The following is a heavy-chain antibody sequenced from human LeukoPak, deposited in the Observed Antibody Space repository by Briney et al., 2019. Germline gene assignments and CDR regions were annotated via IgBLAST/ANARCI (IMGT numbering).Heavy chain of an antibody. Sequence: GGSLRLSCAASGFTFSSYDMSWVRQAPGKGLEWVSGISGGGNTFYSDSVKGRFTISRDNSKNTLYLQMNSLRAADTAVYYCARDKGTSYLSSFDYWGQGTLVTVSS. J-gene: IGHJ4*02. D-gene: IGHD6-6*01. CDR2: ISGGGNT. CDR1: GFTFSSYD. CDR3: ARDKGTSYLSSFDY. V-gene: IGHV3-23*01.